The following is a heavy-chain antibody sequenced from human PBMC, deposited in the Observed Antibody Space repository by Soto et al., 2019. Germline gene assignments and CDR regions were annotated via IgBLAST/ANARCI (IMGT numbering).Heavy chain of an antibody. V-gene: IGHV1-3*01. J-gene: IGHJ2*01. CDR1: GYTFSHYG. CDR3: ARSGYSSGWYHWYFDF. D-gene: IGHD6-19*01. Sequence: QVHLVQSGAEVKNPGASVKLYCKASGYTFSHYGIHWVRQAPGQRLEWMGWINAGNGNTKYSGKFQGRVTMTRDTSASTAYMELSSLRSEDTAVYFCARSGYSSGWYHWYFDFWGRGNLVTVSS. CDR2: INAGNGNT.